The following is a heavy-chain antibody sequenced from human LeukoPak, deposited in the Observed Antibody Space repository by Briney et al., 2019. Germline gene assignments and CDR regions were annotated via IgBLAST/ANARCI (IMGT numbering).Heavy chain of an antibody. CDR1: GGSISSYY. CDR2: IYYSGST. CDR3: ARHSQWLAIFVY. D-gene: IGHD6-19*01. J-gene: IGHJ4*02. Sequence: PSETLSLTCTVSGGSISSYYWSWIRQPPGKGLEWIGYIYYSGSTNYNPSLKSRVTISVDTSKNQFSLKLSSVTAADTAVYYCARHSQWLAIFVYWGQGTLVTVSS. V-gene: IGHV4-59*08.